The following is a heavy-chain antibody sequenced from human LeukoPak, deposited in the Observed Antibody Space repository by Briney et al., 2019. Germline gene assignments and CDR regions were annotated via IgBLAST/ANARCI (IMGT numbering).Heavy chain of an antibody. Sequence: PGGSLRLSRAASGFTFSSYAMHWVRQAPGKGLEWVAVISYDGSNKYYADSVKGRFTISRDNSKNTLYLQMNSLRAEDTAVYYCARNMVRGVYYFDYWGQGTLVTVSS. J-gene: IGHJ4*02. D-gene: IGHD3-10*01. CDR2: ISYDGSNK. CDR1: GFTFSSYA. CDR3: ARNMVRGVYYFDY. V-gene: IGHV3-30-3*01.